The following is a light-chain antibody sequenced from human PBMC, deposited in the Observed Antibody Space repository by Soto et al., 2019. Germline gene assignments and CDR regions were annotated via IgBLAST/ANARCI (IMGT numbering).Light chain of an antibody. V-gene: IGLV2-14*01. CDR2: DVS. J-gene: IGLJ1*01. CDR1: SSDVGGYNY. CDR3: SSYTSSSTLYV. Sequence: QSALTQPASVYGSPGHSITISYTGTSSDVGGYNYVSWYQQHPGKAPKLMIYDVSNRPSGVSNRFSGSKSGNTASLTISGLQAEDEADYYCSSYTSSSTLYVFGTGTKVTVL.